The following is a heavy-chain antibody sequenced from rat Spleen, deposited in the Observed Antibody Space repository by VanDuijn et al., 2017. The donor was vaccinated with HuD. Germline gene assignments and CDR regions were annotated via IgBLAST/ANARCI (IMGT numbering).Heavy chain of an antibody. CDR3: TREGSVGWFAY. D-gene: IGHD1-11*01. CDR2: ITNTGGST. J-gene: IGHJ3*01. CDR1: GFTFSDYY. V-gene: IGHV5-20*01. Sequence: EVQLVESDGGLVQPGRSLKLSCAASGFTFSDYYMAWVRQAPTKGLEWVASITNTGGSTYYPDSVKGRFTISRDNAESTLYLQMNSLRSEDTATYYCTREGSVGWFAYWGQGTLVTVSS.